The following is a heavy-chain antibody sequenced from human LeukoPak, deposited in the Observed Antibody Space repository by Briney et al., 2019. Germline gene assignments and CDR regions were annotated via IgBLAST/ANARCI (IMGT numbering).Heavy chain of an antibody. CDR3: ARGHLGEYYYDSSGYQH. Sequence: SVKVSCKSSGGTFISYAISWVRQAPGQGLEWMGMIIPILGIANYAQKFQGRVTITADKSTSTAYMELSSLRSEDTAVYYCARGHLGEYYYDSSGYQHWGQGTLVTVSS. CDR2: IIPILGIA. D-gene: IGHD3-22*01. V-gene: IGHV1-69*04. CDR1: GGTFISYA. J-gene: IGHJ1*01.